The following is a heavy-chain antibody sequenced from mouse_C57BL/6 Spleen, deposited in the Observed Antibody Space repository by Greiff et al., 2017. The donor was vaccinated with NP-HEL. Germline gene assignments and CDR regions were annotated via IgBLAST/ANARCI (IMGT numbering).Heavy chain of an antibody. V-gene: IGHV1-5*01. CDR2: IYPGNSDT. CDR1: GYTFTSYW. D-gene: IGHD1-1*01. J-gene: IGHJ2*01. CDR3: TRKYYYGSRGFDY. Sequence: VQLKQSGTVLARPGASVKMSCKTSGYTFTSYWMHWVNQRPGQGLEWIGAIYPGNSDTSYNQKFKGKAKLTAVTSASTAYMELSSLTNEDSAVYYCTRKYYYGSRGFDYWGQGTTLTVSS.